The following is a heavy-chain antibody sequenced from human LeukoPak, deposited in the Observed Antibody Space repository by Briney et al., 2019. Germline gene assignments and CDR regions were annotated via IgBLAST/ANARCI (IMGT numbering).Heavy chain of an antibody. Sequence: ASVKVSCKASGGTFSSYAISWVRQAPGQGLEWMGRIIPILGIANYAQKFQGRVTITVDKSTSTAYMELSSLRSEDTAVYYCAREGYDYGDYDYYYGMDVWGQGTTVTVSS. V-gene: IGHV1-69*04. D-gene: IGHD4-17*01. CDR3: AREGYDYGDYDYYYGMDV. J-gene: IGHJ6*02. CDR2: IIPILGIA. CDR1: GGTFSSYA.